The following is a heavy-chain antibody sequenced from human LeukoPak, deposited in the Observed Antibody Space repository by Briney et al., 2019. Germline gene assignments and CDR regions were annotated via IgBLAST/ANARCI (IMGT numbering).Heavy chain of an antibody. CDR2: INHSGST. J-gene: IGHJ4*02. V-gene: IGHV4-34*01. CDR3: ARGARDSSGYWGWSYPALDY. D-gene: IGHD3-22*01. Sequence: SETLSLTCAVYGGSFSGYYWSWIRQPPGKGLEWIGEINHSGSTNYNPSLKSRVTISVDTSKNQFSLKLSSVTAADTAVYYCARGARDSSGYWGWSYPALDYWGQGTLVTVSS. CDR1: GGSFSGYY.